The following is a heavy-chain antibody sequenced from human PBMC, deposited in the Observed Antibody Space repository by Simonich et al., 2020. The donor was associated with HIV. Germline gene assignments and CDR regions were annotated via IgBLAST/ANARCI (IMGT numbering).Heavy chain of an antibody. D-gene: IGHD1-26*01. Sequence: QVQLVQSGAEVKKPGSSVKVSCKASGYTFTGYYMQWGRKAPGQGLEWLGVINHNSGVTNYAQKFKVSVPMTRETSSSTAYMELSRLESDDTAMYYCARGVDSGSYFWFDPWGQGTLVTVSS. CDR3: ARGVDSGSYFWFDP. J-gene: IGHJ5*02. V-gene: IGHV1-2*02. CDR2: INHNSGVT. CDR1: GYTFTGYY.